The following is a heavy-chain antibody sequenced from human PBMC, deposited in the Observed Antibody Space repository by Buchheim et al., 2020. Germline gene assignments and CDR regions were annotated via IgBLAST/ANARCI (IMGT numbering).Heavy chain of an antibody. CDR2: INDNGNT. Sequence: QVQLQQWGAGLLKPSETLSLTCGVYGGSFSGYYWSWIRQSPGKGLEWIGDINDNGNTNYNPSLESRVTLSVDTSKKQFSVKLSSVTAADTAVYYCARWGYQYYDVLTGYYTSYYFDCWGQGTL. J-gene: IGHJ4*02. D-gene: IGHD3-9*01. CDR3: ARWGYQYYDVLTGYYTSYYFDC. CDR1: GGSFSGYY. V-gene: IGHV4-34*01.